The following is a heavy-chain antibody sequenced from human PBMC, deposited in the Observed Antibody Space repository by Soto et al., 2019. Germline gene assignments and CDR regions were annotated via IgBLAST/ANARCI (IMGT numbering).Heavy chain of an antibody. CDR3: ARGVSQGMDV. CDR1: GGSINIDF. Sequence: SETLSVTCTVSGGSINIDFWTWIRQPPGKGLEWIGYIYYSGSTRYNPSLKSRVIISGDTSKNQLSLRLSSVTTADTAVYYCARGVSQGMDVWGQGTTVTVSS. J-gene: IGHJ6*02. V-gene: IGHV4-59*01. CDR2: IYYSGST.